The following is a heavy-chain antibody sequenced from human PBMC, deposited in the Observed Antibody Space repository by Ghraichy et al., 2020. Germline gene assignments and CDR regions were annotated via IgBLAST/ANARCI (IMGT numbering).Heavy chain of an antibody. CDR1: GGTFSSYA. CDR3: ARGEEYDWSEDLSVQSYYFDY. Sequence: SVKVSCKASGGTFSSYAISWVRQAPGQGLEWMGGIIPIFGTANYAQKFQGRVTITADESTSTAYMELSSLRSEDTAVYYCARGEEYDWSEDLSVQSYYFDYWGQGTLVTVSS. V-gene: IGHV1-69*13. J-gene: IGHJ4*02. D-gene: IGHD1-1*01. CDR2: IIPIFGTA.